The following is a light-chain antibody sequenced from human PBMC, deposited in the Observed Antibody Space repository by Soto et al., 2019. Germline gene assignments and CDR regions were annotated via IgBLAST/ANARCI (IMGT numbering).Light chain of an antibody. CDR2: EVS. Sequence: QSALTQPASVSGSPGQSITISYTGTNSDIGFYNYVSWYQQHPGKAPKLMIYEVSYRPSGVSDRFSGSKSANTASLTISGLQAEDGADYYCSSYTSSALYVFGSGTKVTVL. J-gene: IGLJ1*01. CDR3: SSYTSSALYV. CDR1: NSDIGFYNY. V-gene: IGLV2-14*01.